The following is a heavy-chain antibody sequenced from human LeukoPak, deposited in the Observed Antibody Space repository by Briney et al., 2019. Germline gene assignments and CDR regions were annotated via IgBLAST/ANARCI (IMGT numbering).Heavy chain of an antibody. V-gene: IGHV4-34*01. CDR3: ARTINVFDYFDY. CDR2: INHSGST. J-gene: IGHJ4*02. Sequence: PSETLSLTCAVYGGSFSGYYWSWIRQPPGKGLEWIGEINHSGSTNYNPSLKSRVTTSVDTSKNQFSLKLSSVTAADTAVYYCARTINVFDYFDYWCQGTLVTVSS. CDR1: GGSFSGYY. D-gene: IGHD3-10*02.